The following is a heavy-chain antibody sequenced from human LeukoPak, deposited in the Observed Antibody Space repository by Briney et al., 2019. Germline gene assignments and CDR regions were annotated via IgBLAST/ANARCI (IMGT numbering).Heavy chain of an antibody. CDR2: ISSSSRTI. CDR1: GFTFSSYS. Sequence: EGSLRLSCAASGFTFSSYSMNWVRQAPGKGLEWVSFISSSSRTIFYADSVKARITISRDNAKNSLYLQMNSLRAEDTAVYYCARNAYGDRSSFDYWGQGTLVTVSS. V-gene: IGHV3-48*01. D-gene: IGHD4-17*01. CDR3: ARNAYGDRSSFDY. J-gene: IGHJ4*02.